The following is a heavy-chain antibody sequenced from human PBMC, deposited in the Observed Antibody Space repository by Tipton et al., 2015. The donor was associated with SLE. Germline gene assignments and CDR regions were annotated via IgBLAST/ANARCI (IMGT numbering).Heavy chain of an antibody. CDR3: AREDGLGAFDI. V-gene: IGHV4-61*08. CDR2: IYHSGST. Sequence: TLSLTCAVSGGSISSGDYYWSWIRQPPGKGLEWIGEIYHSGSTNYNPSLKSRVTISLDTSKNQFSLKLSSVTAADTAVYYCAREDGLGAFDIWGQGTMVTVSS. D-gene: IGHD5-24*01. CDR1: GGSISSGDYY. J-gene: IGHJ3*02.